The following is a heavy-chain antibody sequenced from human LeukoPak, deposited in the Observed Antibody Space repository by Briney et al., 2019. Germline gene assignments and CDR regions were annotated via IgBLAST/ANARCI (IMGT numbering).Heavy chain of an antibody. CDR3: ARTFIVVVPAAIEYYGMDV. V-gene: IGHV5-51*01. D-gene: IGHD2-2*01. CDR2: IYPGDSDT. CDR1: GYSFTSYW. J-gene: IGHJ6*02. Sequence: GESLKVSCKGSGYSFTSYWIGWVRQMPGKGLEWMGIIYPGDSDTRYSPSFQGQVTISADKSISTAYPQWSSLKASDTAMYYCARTFIVVVPAAIEYYGMDVWGQGTTVTVSS.